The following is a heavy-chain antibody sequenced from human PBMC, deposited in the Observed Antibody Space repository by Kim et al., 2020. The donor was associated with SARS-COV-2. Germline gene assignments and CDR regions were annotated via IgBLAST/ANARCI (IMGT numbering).Heavy chain of an antibody. Sequence: TLSLTCSVSGGAISSGDFYWGWIRQPPGKGLEWIGYIYYGGSTYYNPSLKTRLTISIDTSKNQFSLNLRSVTAADTAVYFCARGGSFYNSDGPFDYWGQGTLVTVSS. CDR1: GGAISSGDFY. CDR3: ARGGSFYNSDGPFDY. J-gene: IGHJ4*02. D-gene: IGHD3-22*01. V-gene: IGHV4-30-4*01. CDR2: IYYGGST.